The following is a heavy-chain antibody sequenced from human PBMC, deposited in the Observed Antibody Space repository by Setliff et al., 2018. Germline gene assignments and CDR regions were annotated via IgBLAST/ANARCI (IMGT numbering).Heavy chain of an antibody. J-gene: IGHJ6*02. Sequence: ASVKVSCKASGYTLTTYDMHWVRQAPGQRPEWMGWINAGNGNTKYSSKFQDRVTFTRDTSATTAYMELRSLRYEDTAVYYCARDGEYYGSGFYSTRYYYSYGMDVWGQGTTVTVSS. D-gene: IGHD3-10*01. V-gene: IGHV1-3*01. CDR2: INAGNGNT. CDR3: ARDGEYYGSGFYSTRYYYSYGMDV. CDR1: GYTLTTYD.